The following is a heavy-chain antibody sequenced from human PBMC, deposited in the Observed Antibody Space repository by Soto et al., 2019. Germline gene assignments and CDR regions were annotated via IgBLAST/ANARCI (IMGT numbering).Heavy chain of an antibody. CDR2: IYYSGST. V-gene: IGHV4-28*01. CDR1: GYSISSSNW. Sequence: SETLSLTCAVSGYSISSSNWWGWIRQPPGKGLEWIGYIYYSGSTYYNPSLKSRVTMSVDTSKNQFSVKLSSVTAVDTAVYYCERKNGVLAAFDIGGQGTMVTV. CDR3: ERKNGVLAAFDI. D-gene: IGHD4-17*01. J-gene: IGHJ3*02.